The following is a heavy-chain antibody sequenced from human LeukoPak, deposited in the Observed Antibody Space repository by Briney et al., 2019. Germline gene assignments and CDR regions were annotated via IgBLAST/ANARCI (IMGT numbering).Heavy chain of an antibody. CDR2: IYHSGST. V-gene: IGHV4-38-2*01. CDR1: GYSISSGYY. D-gene: IGHD3-22*01. CDR3: ARIDISMIVVVINY. Sequence: PSETLSLTCAVSGYSISSGYYWGWIRQPPGKGLEWIGSIYHSGSTYYNPSLKSRVTISVDTSKNQFSLKLSSVAAADTAVYYCARIDISMIVVVINYWGQGTLVTVPS. J-gene: IGHJ4*02.